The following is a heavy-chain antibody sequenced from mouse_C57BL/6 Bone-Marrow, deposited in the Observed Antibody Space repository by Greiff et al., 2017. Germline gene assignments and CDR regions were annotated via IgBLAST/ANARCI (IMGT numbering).Heavy chain of an antibody. V-gene: IGHV1-59*01. Sequence: VQLQQPGAELVRPGTSVKLSCKASGYTFTSYWMHWVKQRPGQGLEWIGVIDPSDSYTNYNQKFKGKATLTVDTSSSTAYMQLSSLTSEDSAVYYCTRWPTGTWLAYWGQGTLVTVSA. J-gene: IGHJ3*01. CDR3: TRWPTGTWLAY. CDR1: GYTFTSYW. D-gene: IGHD4-1*02. CDR2: IDPSDSYT.